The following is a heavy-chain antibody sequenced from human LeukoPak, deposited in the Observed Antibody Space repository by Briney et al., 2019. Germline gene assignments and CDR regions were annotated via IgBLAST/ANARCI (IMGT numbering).Heavy chain of an antibody. J-gene: IGHJ4*02. D-gene: IGHD6-13*01. CDR2: IRSKAYGGTT. Sequence: GRSLRLSCTASGFTFGDYAMSWVRQAPGKGLEWVGFIRSKAYGGTTEYAASVKGRFTISRDDSKSIAYLQMNSLKTEDTAVYYCTRDARQQLVEDYWGQGTLVTGSS. CDR3: TRDARQQLVEDY. V-gene: IGHV3-49*04. CDR1: GFTFGDYA.